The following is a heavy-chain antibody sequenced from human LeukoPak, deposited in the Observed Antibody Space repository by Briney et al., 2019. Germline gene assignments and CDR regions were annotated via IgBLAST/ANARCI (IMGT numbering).Heavy chain of an antibody. CDR3: ARAEKAVTGTLDS. CDR1: GDSISNYY. V-gene: IGHV4-59*01. CDR2: MYNRGST. J-gene: IGHJ4*02. D-gene: IGHD6-19*01. Sequence: SKTLSLTCTVSGDSISNYYWSWIRQSPGKELEWIGYMYNRGSTIYNPSLKSRVTISTDTSKNQFSLRLTSVTAADTAVYYCARAEKAVTGTLDSWGQGTLITVSS.